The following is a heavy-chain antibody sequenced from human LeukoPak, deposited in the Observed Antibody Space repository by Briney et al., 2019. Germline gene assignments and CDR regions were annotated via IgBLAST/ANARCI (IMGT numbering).Heavy chain of an antibody. Sequence: GGSLRLSCAASGFTFSSYAMSWVRQAPGKRLEWVSAISGSGGSTYYADSVKGRFSISRDNSKSTLYLQMNSLRAGDTAVYYCAKRRYCDDINCRDFDRWGQGTLVTVSS. CDR1: GFTFSSYA. CDR2: ISGSGGST. CDR3: AKRRYCDDINCRDFDR. D-gene: IGHD2-15*01. J-gene: IGHJ4*02. V-gene: IGHV3-23*01.